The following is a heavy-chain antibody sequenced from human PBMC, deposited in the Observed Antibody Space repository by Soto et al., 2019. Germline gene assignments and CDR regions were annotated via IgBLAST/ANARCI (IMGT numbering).Heavy chain of an antibody. V-gene: IGHV4-61*01. CDR3: EKDPYDTLTSYDAFDF. D-gene: IGHD3-9*01. J-gene: IGHJ3*01. CDR2: ISYSGTT. CDR1: GGSVSSGSHY. Sequence: SETLSLTCSVSGGSVSSGSHYWGCVRQPPGKGLVWIVYISYSGTTNYNPSLKRRVTISVDMSKNQFSLRLDSVTAAETAVYYCEKDPYDTLTSYDAFDFWGQGTMVTVSS.